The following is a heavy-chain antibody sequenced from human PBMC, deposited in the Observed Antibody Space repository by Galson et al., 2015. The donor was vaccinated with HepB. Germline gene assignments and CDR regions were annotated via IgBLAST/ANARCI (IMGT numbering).Heavy chain of an antibody. CDR2: LKHDGSEK. CDR1: GFSVSNYW. Sequence: SLRLSCAVSGFSVSNYWMSWVRQAPGKGLEWVANLKHDGSEKYYVDSVKGRFTLSRDNAKNSLYLQMSSLRAEDTAVYYCAAGRIAVAGWEYYYYYGMDVWGQGTTFTVSS. D-gene: IGHD6-19*01. V-gene: IGHV3-7*03. CDR3: AAGRIAVAGWEYYYYYGMDV. J-gene: IGHJ6*02.